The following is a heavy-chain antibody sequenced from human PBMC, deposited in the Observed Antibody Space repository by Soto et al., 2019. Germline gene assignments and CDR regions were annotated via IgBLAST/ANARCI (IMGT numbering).Heavy chain of an antibody. V-gene: IGHV5-51*01. CDR3: ARQNAYSGYDFGNGYYYYGMDV. Sequence: GESLKISCKGSGYSFTSYWIGWVRQMPGKGLEWMGIIYPGDSDTRYSPSFQGQVTISADKSISTAYLQWSSLKASDTAVYYCARQNAYSGYDFGNGYYYYGMDVWGQGTTVTVSS. D-gene: IGHD5-12*01. CDR2: IYPGDSDT. CDR1: GYSFTSYW. J-gene: IGHJ6*02.